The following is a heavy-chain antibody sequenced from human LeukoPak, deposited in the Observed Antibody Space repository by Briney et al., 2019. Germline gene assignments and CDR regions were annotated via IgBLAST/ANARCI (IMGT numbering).Heavy chain of an antibody. V-gene: IGHV4-34*01. CDR1: GGSFSGYY. D-gene: IGHD6-13*01. CDR3: ARGPRGIAAAVFQNHTDS. Sequence: SETLSLTCAVYGGSFSGYYWSWIRQPPGKGLEWIGEINHSGSTNYNPSLKSRVTISVDTSKNQFSLKLSSVTAADTAVYYCARGPRGIAAAVFQNHTDSWGQGTLVTVSS. CDR2: INHSGST. J-gene: IGHJ4*02.